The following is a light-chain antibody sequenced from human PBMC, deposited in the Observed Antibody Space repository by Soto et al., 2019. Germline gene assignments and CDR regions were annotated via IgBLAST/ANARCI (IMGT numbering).Light chain of an antibody. V-gene: IGLV1-51*01. J-gene: IGLJ2*01. CDR2: DNN. Sequence: AAAPGEKVTISCSGSISNIGNNYVSWYQHLPGTAPKLLIYDNNKRPSGIPDRFSGSKSGTSGTLDITGLQSGDQADYYCQPYGSSPPVTFGGGT. CDR3: QPYGSSPPVT. CDR1: ISNIGNNY.